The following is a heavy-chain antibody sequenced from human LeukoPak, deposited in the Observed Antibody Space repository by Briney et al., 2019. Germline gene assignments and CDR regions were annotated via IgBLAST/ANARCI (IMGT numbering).Heavy chain of an antibody. CDR3: ARDRAYYGSGGTFDY. CDR2: IYYSGST. D-gene: IGHD3-10*01. J-gene: IGHJ4*02. CDR1: GGSISSYY. V-gene: IGHV4-59*12. Sequence: SETLSLTCTVSGGSISSYYWSWIRQPPGKGLEWMGYIYYSGSTNYNPSLKSRVTISVDMSKNQFSLKLSSVTAADTAVYYCARDRAYYGSGGTFDYWGQGTLVTVSS.